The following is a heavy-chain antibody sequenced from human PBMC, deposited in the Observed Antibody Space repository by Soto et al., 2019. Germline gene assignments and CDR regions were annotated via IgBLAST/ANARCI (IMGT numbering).Heavy chain of an antibody. V-gene: IGHV4-34*01. CDR2: INHSGST. CDR3: GRGRNMVRGNPDN. Sequence: SETLSRTCAVCGGSFSGYCWSWIRQPPGKGLERIWEINHSGSTNYNLSLKSRVTISVDTSKNQFSLNRSSVPAADTAVYDGGRGRNMVRGNPDNWDQGTLVSVSS. CDR1: GGSFSGYC. D-gene: IGHD3-10*01. J-gene: IGHJ4*02.